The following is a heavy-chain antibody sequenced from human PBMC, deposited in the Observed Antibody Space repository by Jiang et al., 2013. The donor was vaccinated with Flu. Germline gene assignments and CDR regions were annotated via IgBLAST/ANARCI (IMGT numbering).Heavy chain of an antibody. CDR2: ISSNGLNT. CDR3: ARPTIAGTVYEAFGI. J-gene: IGHJ3*02. CDR1: GFKISDYF. D-gene: IGHD5-24*01. V-gene: IGHV3-11*01. Sequence: VQLLESGGGLVKPGGSLRLSCAASGFKISDYFMSWVRQAPGKGLEWVSYISSNGLNTYYADSVKGRFTLSGDKAKNSLYLQMNNLRAEDTAVYYCARPTIAGTVYEAFGIWGQGTMVTVSP.